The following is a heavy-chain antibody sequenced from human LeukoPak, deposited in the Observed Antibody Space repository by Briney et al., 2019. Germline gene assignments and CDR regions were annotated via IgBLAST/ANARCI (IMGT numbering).Heavy chain of an antibody. CDR3: ARDGCSSTSCYYNNWFDP. D-gene: IGHD2-2*01. V-gene: IGHV1-69*05. CDR2: IIPIFGTA. J-gene: IGHJ5*02. Sequence: SVKVSCKASGGTFSSYAISWVRRAPGQGLEWMGGIIPIFGTANYAQKFQGRVTITTDESTSTAYMELSSLRSEDTAVYYCARDGCSSTSCYYNNWFDPWGQGTLVTVSS. CDR1: GGTFSSYA.